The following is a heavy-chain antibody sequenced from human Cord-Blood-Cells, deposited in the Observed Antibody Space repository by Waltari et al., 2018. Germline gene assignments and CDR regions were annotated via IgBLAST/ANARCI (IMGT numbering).Heavy chain of an antibody. J-gene: IGHJ4*02. V-gene: IGHV2-5*01. D-gene: IGHD3-10*01. CDR3: AHRPKVYGSGSYYYFDY. Sequence: QITLKESGPTLVKTTQTLTLTCTFPGFSLSTSGVGAGWLRQPPGKALAWIALIYLNDDKRHSPSLTSRLTITKDTSKYQVVLTMTNMDPVDTATYFCAHRPKVYGSGSYYYFDYWGQGTLVTVSS. CDR2: IYLNDDK. CDR1: GFSLSTSGVG.